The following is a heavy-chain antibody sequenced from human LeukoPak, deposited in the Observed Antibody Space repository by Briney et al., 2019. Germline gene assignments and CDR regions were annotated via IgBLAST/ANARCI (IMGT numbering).Heavy chain of an antibody. D-gene: IGHD4-17*01. Sequence: GGSLRLSCAASGFTFSSNGMHWVRQAPGKGLEGVAFIQYDGTKKYYGDHVKGRFSISRDNFKNMLYLQMSSLTAEDTAVYFCAKDVSGTNYGLHWGQGTLVSVSS. CDR2: IQYDGTKK. V-gene: IGHV3-30*02. CDR3: AKDVSGTNYGLH. J-gene: IGHJ4*02. CDR1: GFTFSSNG.